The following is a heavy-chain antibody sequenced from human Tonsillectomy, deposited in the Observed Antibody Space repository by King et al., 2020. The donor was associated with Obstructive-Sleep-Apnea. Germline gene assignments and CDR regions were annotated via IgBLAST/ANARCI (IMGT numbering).Heavy chain of an antibody. Sequence: VQLVESGGGVVQPGRPLRLSCAASGFSFSSYGMHWVRQAPGKGLEWVAVISFEGSYKYYADSAKGRFTISRDNSKNTLYLQVNSLRAEDTAVYYFAKAPTSPAARPEVSSFDYWGQGTLVTVSS. CDR3: AKAPTSPAARPEVSSFDY. V-gene: IGHV3-30*18. D-gene: IGHD6-6*01. CDR2: ISFEGSYK. J-gene: IGHJ4*02. CDR1: GFSFSSYG.